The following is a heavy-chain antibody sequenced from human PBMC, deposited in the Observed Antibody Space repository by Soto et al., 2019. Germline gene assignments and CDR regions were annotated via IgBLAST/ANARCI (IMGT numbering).Heavy chain of an antibody. Sequence: EVQLVESGGGLVQPGGSLRLSCAASGFTFSSYWMSWVRQAPGKGLEWVANIKQDGSEKYYVDSVKGRFTISRDNAKNSLYLQMNSLRAEDTAVYYCASEGDSGWFGYWGQGTLVTVSS. CDR3: ASEGDSGWFGY. J-gene: IGHJ4*02. V-gene: IGHV3-7*01. CDR2: IKQDGSEK. D-gene: IGHD6-19*01. CDR1: GFTFSSYW.